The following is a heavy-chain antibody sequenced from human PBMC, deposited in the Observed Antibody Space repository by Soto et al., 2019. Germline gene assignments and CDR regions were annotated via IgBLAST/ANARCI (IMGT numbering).Heavy chain of an antibody. CDR3: ARHSSFPYTVDLDN. V-gene: IGHV5-51*01. CDR2: IYPGDSDT. J-gene: IGHJ4*02. CDR1: GYSFSHYW. Sequence: EVELVQSGAEVKKSGESLKISCKTSGYSFSHYWIGWVRQMPGKGLEWMGIIYPGDSDTRCSPSFQGQVTISADKSITTAYLQLDSLKPSDTAIYYCARHSSFPYTVDLDNWGQGTLVTVSS. D-gene: IGHD3-16*01.